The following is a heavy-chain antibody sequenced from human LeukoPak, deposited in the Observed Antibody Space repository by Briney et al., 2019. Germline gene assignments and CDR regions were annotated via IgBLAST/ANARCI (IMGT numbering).Heavy chain of an antibody. V-gene: IGHV5-51*01. CDR2: IYPGDSDT. J-gene: IGHJ5*02. Sequence: GESLKISCKGSGYSFTSSWIGWVRQMPGKGLEWRGIIYPGDSDTRYSPSFQGQATTSADKSISTDYLKWSSLKDSDTAMYYCARRLRPYEPFDPWGQGTLVTVSS. D-gene: IGHD4-17*01. CDR3: ARRLRPYEPFDP. CDR1: GYSFTSSW.